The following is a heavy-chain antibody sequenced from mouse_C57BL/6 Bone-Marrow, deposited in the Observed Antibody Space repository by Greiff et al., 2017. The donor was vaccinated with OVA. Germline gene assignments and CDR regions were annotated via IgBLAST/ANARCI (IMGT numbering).Heavy chain of an antibody. Sequence: VQLQESGPELVKPGASVTISCTASGYAFSSSWMNWVKQRPGKGLEWIGRIYPGDGDTNYNGKFKGKATLTADKSSSTAYMQLSSLTSEDSAVYFCARRGVSRYFDVWGTGTTVTVSS. J-gene: IGHJ1*03. CDR2: IYPGDGDT. CDR3: ARRGVSRYFDV. V-gene: IGHV1-82*01. CDR1: GYAFSSSW.